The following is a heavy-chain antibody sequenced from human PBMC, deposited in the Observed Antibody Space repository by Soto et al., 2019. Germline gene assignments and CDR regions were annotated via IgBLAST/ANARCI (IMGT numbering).Heavy chain of an antibody. V-gene: IGHV4-59*01. Sequence: QVQLQESGPGLVKPSESLSLTCAVSGGSISSYYWSWIRQPPGKGLEWIGYIYYSGSTNYNPSLKSRVTISVDTSKNQFSLKLTSVTAADTAVYYCARSRYTSGWWPPPFDYWGQGTLVTVSS. CDR1: GGSISSYY. CDR2: IYYSGST. CDR3: ARSRYTSGWWPPPFDY. J-gene: IGHJ4*02. D-gene: IGHD6-19*01.